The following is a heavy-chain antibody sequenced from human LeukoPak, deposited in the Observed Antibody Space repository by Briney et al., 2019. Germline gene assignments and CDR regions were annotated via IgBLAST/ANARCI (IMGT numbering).Heavy chain of an antibody. V-gene: IGHV4-39*07. CDR2: IYYSGST. CDR3: ARASYYGNRYFDL. Sequence: KASETLSLTCTVSGGSISSSSYYWGWIRQPPGKGLEWIGSIYYSGSTYYNPSLKSRVTMSVDTSKNQFSLKLSSVTAADTAVYYCARASYYGNRYFDLWGRGTLVTVSS. D-gene: IGHD3-10*01. CDR1: GGSISSSSYY. J-gene: IGHJ2*01.